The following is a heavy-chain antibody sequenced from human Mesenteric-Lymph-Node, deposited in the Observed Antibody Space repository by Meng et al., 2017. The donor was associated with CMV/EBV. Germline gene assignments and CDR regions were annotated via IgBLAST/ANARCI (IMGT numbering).Heavy chain of an antibody. V-gene: IGHV3-7*02. J-gene: IGHJ4*02. Sequence: RLSCEASGFTFSSFWMSWVRQAPGKGLEWVANIKQDGSEKYYVDSVKGRFTVSRDNAKNSLYLQMNSLRAEDTAVYYCARGDDYFDYWGQGTLVTVSS. CDR3: ARGDDYFDY. CDR1: GFTFSSFW. CDR2: IKQDGSEK. D-gene: IGHD3-10*01.